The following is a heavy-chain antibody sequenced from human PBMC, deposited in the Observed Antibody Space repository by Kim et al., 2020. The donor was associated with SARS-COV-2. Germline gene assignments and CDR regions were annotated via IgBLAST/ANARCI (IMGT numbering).Heavy chain of an antibody. V-gene: IGHV3-15*01. CDR2: LKSKAGGGTT. D-gene: IGHD5-12*01. Sequence: GGSLRLSCAASGFTFSDAWMTWVRQAPGKGLEWVGRLKSKAGGGTTDYAAPVKGRFTISRDDSKNTFYLQMNSLRSEDTAVYYCTIVFLRGYTGYVGYWG. CDR3: TIVFLRGYTGYVGY. J-gene: IGHJ4*03. CDR1: GFTFSDAW.